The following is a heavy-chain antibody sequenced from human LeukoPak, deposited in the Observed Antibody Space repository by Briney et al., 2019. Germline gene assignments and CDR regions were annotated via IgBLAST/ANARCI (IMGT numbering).Heavy chain of an antibody. CDR2: ISSSGTTI. CDR3: ARKYCSTTSCLFDN. J-gene: IGHJ4*02. V-gene: IGHV3-48*03. Sequence: GGSLRLSCAASGFTFSSYEMNWVRQAPGKGLQWVSDISSSGTTIDYADSVKGRFTISRDNAKNSLYLQMNSLRAEDTAVYYCARKYCSTTSCLFDNWGQGTLVTVSS. CDR1: GFTFSSYE. D-gene: IGHD2-2*01.